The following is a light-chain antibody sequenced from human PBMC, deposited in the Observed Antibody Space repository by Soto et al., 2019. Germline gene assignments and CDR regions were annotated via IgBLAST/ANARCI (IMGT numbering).Light chain of an antibody. CDR1: SSDVGTYNH. V-gene: IGLV2-14*01. CDR3: SSYTTSTTYV. J-gene: IGLJ1*01. Sequence: QSVLTQPASVSGSPGQSITVSCTGTSSDVGTYNHVSWYQQHPGKAPELMIYDVSNRPSGVSNRFSGSKSGNTASLTISGLQAEDEADYYCSSYTTSTTYVFGTGTQLTVL. CDR2: DVS.